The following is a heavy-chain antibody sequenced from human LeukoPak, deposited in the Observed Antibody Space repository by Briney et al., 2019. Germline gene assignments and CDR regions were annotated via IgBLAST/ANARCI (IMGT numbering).Heavy chain of an antibody. CDR2: TYYRSKWYN. Sequence: SQTLSLTCAISGVSVSSNSAAWNWIRQSPSRGLESLVRTYYRSKWYNEYGVSVKSRITINPDTSKTQFSLQMNSVTPEDAAVYYCGREANYYDSGGAGYYYMDVWGKGTTVTVSS. CDR1: GVSVSSNSAA. D-gene: IGHD3-22*01. V-gene: IGHV6-1*01. J-gene: IGHJ6*03. CDR3: GREANYYDSGGAGYYYMDV.